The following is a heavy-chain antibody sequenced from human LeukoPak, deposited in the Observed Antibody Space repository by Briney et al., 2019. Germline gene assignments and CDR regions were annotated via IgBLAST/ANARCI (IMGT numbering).Heavy chain of an antibody. J-gene: IGHJ4*02. CDR2: ISGSGGST. CDR3: AKAPSDSSGYYYHD. CDR1: GFTFSSYA. Sequence: GGSLRLSCAASGFTFSSYAMSWVRQAPGKGLEWVSAISGSGGSTYYADSVKGRLTISRDNSKNTLYLQMNSLRAEDTAVYYCAKAPSDSSGYYYHDWGQGTLVTVSS. V-gene: IGHV3-23*01. D-gene: IGHD3-22*01.